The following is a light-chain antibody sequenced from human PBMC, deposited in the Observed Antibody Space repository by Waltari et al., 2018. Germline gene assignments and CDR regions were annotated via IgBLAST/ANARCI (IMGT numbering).Light chain of an antibody. J-gene: IGLJ1*01. Sequence: QSALTQPPSASGSPGQSLTISCPGTSSDVGSYNYVSWYQQHPGKAPKVVIYEVTKRPSGVPDRFSGSKSGNTASLTVSGLQAEDEADYFCTSYAGNNIYVFGTGTKVTVL. V-gene: IGLV2-8*01. CDR3: TSYAGNNIYV. CDR1: SSDVGSYNY. CDR2: EVT.